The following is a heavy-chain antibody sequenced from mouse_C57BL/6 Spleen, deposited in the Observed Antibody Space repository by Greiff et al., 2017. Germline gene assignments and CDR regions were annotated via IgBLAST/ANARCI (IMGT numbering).Heavy chain of an antibody. D-gene: IGHD2-4*01. V-gene: IGHV5-12*01. CDR3: ARRGDYDEAWFAY. CDR2: ISNGGGST. Sequence: DVKLVESGGGLVQPGGSLKLSCAASGFTFSDYYMYWVRQTPEKRLEWVAYISNGGGSTYYPDTVKGRVTISRDNAKNTLYLQMSRRKSEDTAMYYCARRGDYDEAWFAYWGQGTLVTVSA. CDR1: GFTFSDYY. J-gene: IGHJ3*01.